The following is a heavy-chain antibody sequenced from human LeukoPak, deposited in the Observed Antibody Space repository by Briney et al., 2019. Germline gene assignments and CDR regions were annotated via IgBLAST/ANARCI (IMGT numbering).Heavy chain of an antibody. CDR1: GGSISTYY. Sequence: SETLYLTCAVSGGSISTYYWNWIRQPPGKGLEWIGYIYYTGSTIYNPSLKSRVTISVDTSKNQFSLKLSSVTAADTAVYYCARHPLGAVAGLDYWGQGTLVTVSS. CDR3: ARHPLGAVAGLDY. CDR2: IYYTGST. D-gene: IGHD6-19*01. J-gene: IGHJ4*02. V-gene: IGHV4-59*08.